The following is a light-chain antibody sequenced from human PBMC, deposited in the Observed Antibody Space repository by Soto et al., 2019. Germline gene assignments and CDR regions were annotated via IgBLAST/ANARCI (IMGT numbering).Light chain of an antibody. CDR2: GAS. CDR3: QQYYNWPRT. Sequence: EIVMTHSPATLSVSPGERATLSCRTSQSVSSSLAWYQQKPGQAPSLLIYGASTRATGIPARFSGSGSGTEFTLTISSLQSEDCAVYYCQQYYNWPRTFGQGTRLEIK. V-gene: IGKV3-15*01. CDR1: QSVSSS. J-gene: IGKJ5*01.